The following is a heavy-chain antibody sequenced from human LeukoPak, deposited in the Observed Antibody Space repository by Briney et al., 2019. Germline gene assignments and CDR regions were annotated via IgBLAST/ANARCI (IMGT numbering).Heavy chain of an antibody. CDR2: INQRGSAI. V-gene: IGHV3-7*01. J-gene: IGHJ1*01. D-gene: IGHD3/OR15-3a*01. CDR3: AKLLRDVTIYDF. Sequence: GGSLRLSCEASGFTFRNYWMSWVRQAPGKGLEWVASINQRGSAIFYVDSVRGRFSVSRDNAKNSLFLQMNSLRADDTTFYYCAKLLRDVTIYDFWGPGALVTVSS. CDR1: GFTFRNYW.